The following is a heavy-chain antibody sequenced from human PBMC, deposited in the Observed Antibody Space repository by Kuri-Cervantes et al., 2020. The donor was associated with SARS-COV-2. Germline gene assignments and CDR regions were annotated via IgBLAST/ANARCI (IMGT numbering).Heavy chain of an antibody. CDR2: IYYTGNT. J-gene: IGHJ5*02. CDR1: RGSISSSSYY. CDR3: ARARIAAAGYNWFDP. Sequence: GSLRLSCTVSRGSISSSSYYWGWIRQPPGKGLEWIGSIYYTGNTYYNPSLNSRVTMSVDTSKNQFSLKLSSVTAADTAVYYCARARIAAAGYNWFDPWGQGTLVTVSS. V-gene: IGHV4-39*07. D-gene: IGHD6-13*01.